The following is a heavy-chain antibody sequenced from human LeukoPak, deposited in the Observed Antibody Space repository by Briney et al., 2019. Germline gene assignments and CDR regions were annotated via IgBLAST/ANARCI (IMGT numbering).Heavy chain of an antibody. CDR1: GFTFSSYG. V-gene: IGHV3-30*18. Sequence: PGRSLRLSCAASGFTFSSYGMHWVRQAPGKGLEWVAVISYDGSNKYYADSVKGRFTISRDNSKNPLYLQMNSLRAEDTAVYYCAKDQYPRTYYYDSSGSPRDYWGQGTLVTVSS. D-gene: IGHD3-22*01. CDR3: AKDQYPRTYYYDSSGSPRDY. CDR2: ISYDGSNK. J-gene: IGHJ4*02.